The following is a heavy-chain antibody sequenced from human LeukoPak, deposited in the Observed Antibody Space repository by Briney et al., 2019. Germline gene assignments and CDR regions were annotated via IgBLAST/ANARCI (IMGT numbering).Heavy chain of an antibody. CDR2: ISGSGTST. V-gene: IGHV3-23*01. Sequence: GGSLRLSCAASGFTFSSYSMNRVRQAPGKGLEWVSVISGSGTSTYYADSVKGRFTISRDKSKNTLYLQMNSLRAEDTPLYYCANNVQVGGRYPYFDYWGQGIQVTVSS. D-gene: IGHD6-19*01. J-gene: IGHJ4*02. CDR3: ANNVQVGGRYPYFDY. CDR1: GFTFSSYS.